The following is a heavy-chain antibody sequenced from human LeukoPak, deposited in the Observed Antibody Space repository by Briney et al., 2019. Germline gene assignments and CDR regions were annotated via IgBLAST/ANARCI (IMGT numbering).Heavy chain of an antibody. CDR1: GFTFSDYY. V-gene: IGHV3-11*01. J-gene: IGHJ5*02. CDR3: ARGRYYDSSGYLPTNWFDP. Sequence: GALRLSCAASGFTFSDYYMSWIRQAPGKGLEWVSYISSSGSTIYYADSVKGRFTISRDNAKNSLYLQMNSLRAEDTAVYYCARGRYYDSSGYLPTNWFDPWGQGTLVTVSS. CDR2: ISSSGSTI. D-gene: IGHD3-22*01.